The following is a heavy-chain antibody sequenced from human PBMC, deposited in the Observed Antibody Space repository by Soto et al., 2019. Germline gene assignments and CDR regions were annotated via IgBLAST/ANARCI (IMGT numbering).Heavy chain of an antibody. D-gene: IGHD6-19*01. Sequence: GGSLRLSCAASGFTFSSYAMSWVRQAPGKGLEWVSAISGSGGSTYYADSVKGRFTISRDNSKNTLYLQMNSLRAEDTAVYYCAGGYSSGWNTDYYYYYGMDVWGQGTTVTVSS. CDR2: ISGSGGST. CDR3: AGGYSSGWNTDYYYYYGMDV. V-gene: IGHV3-23*01. J-gene: IGHJ6*02. CDR1: GFTFSSYA.